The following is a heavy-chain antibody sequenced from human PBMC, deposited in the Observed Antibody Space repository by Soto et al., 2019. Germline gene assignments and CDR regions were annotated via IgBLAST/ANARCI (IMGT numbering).Heavy chain of an antibody. CDR2: IVPLFGTA. V-gene: IGHV1-69*12. Sequence: QVQLVQSGAEVKEPGSSVNVSCKTSGATFGNTAVTWVRQAPGQGLEWIGGIVPLFGTANYAQKFRGRVTITAGESTSTAYMELSSLRTDDTAVYYCARDGDPGYSFWSGPLGGGRFDPWGQGTLVTVSS. CDR3: ARDGDPGYSFWSGPLGGGRFDP. J-gene: IGHJ5*02. CDR1: GATFGNTA. D-gene: IGHD3-3*01.